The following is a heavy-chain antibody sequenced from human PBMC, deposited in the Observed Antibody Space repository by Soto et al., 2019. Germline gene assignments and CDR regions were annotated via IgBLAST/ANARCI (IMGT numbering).Heavy chain of an antibody. CDR3: VHTSGSGNSACFDY. CDR1: GFSLSTSRVG. J-gene: IGHJ4*02. CDR2: IYWDDDK. V-gene: IGHV2-5*02. Sequence: QITLKESGPTLVKPTQTLTLTCTCSGFSLSTSRVGVGWIRQPPGKALEWLALIYWDDDKRYSPSLKNRLTITKNTSKNQVVLTMTNADPVDTATYYCVHTSGSGNSACFDYWGQGTLVTVSS. D-gene: IGHD3-10*01.